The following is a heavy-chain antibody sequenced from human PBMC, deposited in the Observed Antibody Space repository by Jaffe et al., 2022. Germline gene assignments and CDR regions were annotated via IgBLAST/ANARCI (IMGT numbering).Heavy chain of an antibody. J-gene: IGHJ5*02. Sequence: EVQLLQSGAEVKKPGATVKISCEVRSSTFSDVYFHWVQQAPGKGPVWVGLVDPGDGETFYGEKFQGRVTITADASAETTSLELRGLRSEDTAVYYCSTGVSTKFSPAGGSWGQGTLVAVSS. CDR3: STGVSTKFSPAGGS. CDR2: VDPGDGET. V-gene: IGHV1-69-2*01. CDR1: SSTFSDVY. D-gene: IGHD3-10*02.